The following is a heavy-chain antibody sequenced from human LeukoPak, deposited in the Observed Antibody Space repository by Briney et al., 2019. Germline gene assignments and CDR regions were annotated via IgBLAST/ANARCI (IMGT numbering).Heavy chain of an antibody. J-gene: IGHJ4*02. CDR3: ARADGDYGIDY. Sequence: SETLSLTCTVSGGSISSYYWSWIRQPPGKGLEWIGYICYSGSTNYNPSLKSRVTISVDTSKNQFSLKLSSVTAADTAVYYSARADGDYGIDYWGQGTLLTVSS. D-gene: IGHD4-17*01. CDR1: GGSISSYY. CDR2: ICYSGST. V-gene: IGHV4-59*01.